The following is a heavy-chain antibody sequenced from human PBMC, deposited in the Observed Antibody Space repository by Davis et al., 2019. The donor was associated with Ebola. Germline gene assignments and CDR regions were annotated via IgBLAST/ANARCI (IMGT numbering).Heavy chain of an antibody. Sequence: GESLKISCAASGFTFSSYWMSWVRQAPGKGLEWVANIKQDGSEKYYVDSVKGRFTISRDNAKNSLYLQMNSLRAEDTAVYYCARSPTGFDAFDIWGQGTLVTVSS. D-gene: IGHD3-10*01. CDR1: GFTFSSYW. V-gene: IGHV3-7*01. CDR2: IKQDGSEK. CDR3: ARSPTGFDAFDI. J-gene: IGHJ3*02.